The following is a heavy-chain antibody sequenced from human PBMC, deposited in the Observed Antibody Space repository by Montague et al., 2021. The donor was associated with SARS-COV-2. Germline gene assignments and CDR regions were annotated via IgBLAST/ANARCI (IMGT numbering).Heavy chain of an antibody. V-gene: IGHV4-31*03. Sequence: TLSLTCTVSGGSISSGGYYWSWIRQHPGKGLEWIGYIYYSGSSYYNPSLKSRVTISVDTSKNQFSLKLSSVTAADTAVYYCARARITMIVVVNDFDFWGQGTLVTVSS. CDR3: ARARITMIVVVNDFDF. CDR1: GGSISSGGYY. CDR2: IYYSGSS. J-gene: IGHJ4*01. D-gene: IGHD3-22*01.